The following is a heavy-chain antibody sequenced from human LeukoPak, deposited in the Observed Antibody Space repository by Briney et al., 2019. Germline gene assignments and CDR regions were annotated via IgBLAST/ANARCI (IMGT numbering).Heavy chain of an antibody. V-gene: IGHV1-18*01. J-gene: IGHJ4*02. CDR2: ISAYNGNT. CDR1: GGTFSSYA. Sequence: ASVKVSCKASGGTFSSYAISWVRQAPGQGLEWMGWISAYNGNTNYAQKLQGRVTMTTDTSTSTAYMELRSLRSDDTAVYYCARDYLLNYFDYWGQGTLVTVSS. CDR3: ARDYLLNYFDY. D-gene: IGHD2-15*01.